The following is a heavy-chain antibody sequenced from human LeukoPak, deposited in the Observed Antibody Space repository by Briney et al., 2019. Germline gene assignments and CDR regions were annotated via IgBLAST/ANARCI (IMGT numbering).Heavy chain of an antibody. CDR1: GGSISSGDYY. CDR3: ARVDIAAADPTFDY. D-gene: IGHD6-13*01. J-gene: IGHJ4*02. Sequence: PSETLSLTCTVSGGSISSGDYYWRWIRQPPGKGLEWIGYIYYSGSTYYNPSLKSRVTISVDTSKNQFSLKLSSVTAADTAVYYCARVDIAAADPTFDYWGQGTLVTVSS. CDR2: IYYSGST. V-gene: IGHV4-30-4*01.